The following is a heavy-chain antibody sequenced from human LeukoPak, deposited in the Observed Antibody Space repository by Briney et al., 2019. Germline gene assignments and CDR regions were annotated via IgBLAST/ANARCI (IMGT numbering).Heavy chain of an antibody. V-gene: IGHV3-64D*06. Sequence: GGSLRLSCSASGFTFSSYAMHWVRQAPGKGLEYVSAISSNGGSTYYADSVKGRFTISRDNSKNTLYPQMSSLRAEDTAVYYCVKDLNLLVATNAEDYWGQGTLVTVSS. CDR2: ISSNGGST. D-gene: IGHD5-12*01. CDR3: VKDLNLLVATNAEDY. J-gene: IGHJ4*02. CDR1: GFTFSSYA.